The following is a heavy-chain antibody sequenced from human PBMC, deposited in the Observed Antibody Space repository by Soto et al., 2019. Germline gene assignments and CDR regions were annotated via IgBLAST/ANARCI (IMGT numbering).Heavy chain of an antibody. CDR3: AKDRLAGNFDY. J-gene: IGHJ4*02. CDR2: IYYSGST. V-gene: IGHV4-59*01. Sequence: SETLSVTCTVAGGSISSYCWSWIRQPPGKGLEWIGYIYYSGSTNYNPSLKSRVTISVDTSKNQFSLKLSSVTAADTAVYYCAKDRLAGNFDYWGQGTQVTVSS. CDR1: GGSISSYC.